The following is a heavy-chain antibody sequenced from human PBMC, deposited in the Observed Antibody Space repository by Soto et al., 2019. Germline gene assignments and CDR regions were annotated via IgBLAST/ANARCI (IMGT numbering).Heavy chain of an antibody. CDR2: ISSNGGTT. V-gene: IGHV3-64*01. CDR1: GFTFSSYS. J-gene: IGHJ5*02. Sequence: EVQLVESGGGLVQPGGSLRLSCAASGFTFSSYSMHWVRQAPGKGLEYVSAISSNGGTTSYANSVKGRFTISRDNSKNMLYIKMGSLRAEDMAVYYCGGYSGDGIWSWGQGTLVTVSS. D-gene: IGHD1-26*01. CDR3: GGYSGDGIWS.